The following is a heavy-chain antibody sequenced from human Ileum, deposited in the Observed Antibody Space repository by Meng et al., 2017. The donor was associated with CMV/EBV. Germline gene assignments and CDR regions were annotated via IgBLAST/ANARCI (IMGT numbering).Heavy chain of an antibody. J-gene: IGHJ6*02. CDR1: GFTVSKNY. CDR2: IYGGGTT. V-gene: IGHV3-53*01. CDR3: ARDQVSSSWYPYYYYYGMDV. Sequence: GESLKISCAASGFTVSKNYMSWVRQAPGKGLEWVSVIYGGGTTYYADSVKGRFTISRDNSKNSLYLQMNSLRAEDTAVYYCARDQVSSSWYPYYYYYGMDVWGQGTTVTVSS. D-gene: IGHD6-13*01.